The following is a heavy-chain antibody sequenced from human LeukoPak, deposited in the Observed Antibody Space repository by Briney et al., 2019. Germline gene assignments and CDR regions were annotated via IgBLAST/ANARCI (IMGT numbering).Heavy chain of an antibody. Sequence: SQTLSLSCTVSGVSISSGSYYWSWIRQPAGKGLEWIGRIYTSGSTNYNPSLKSRVPISVDTSKNQFSLKLSSVTAADTAVYYCARDESSGWYCDYCGQGTLVTVSS. J-gene: IGHJ4*02. D-gene: IGHD6-19*01. CDR2: IYTSGST. CDR1: GVSISSGSYY. CDR3: ARDESSGWYCDY. V-gene: IGHV4-61*02.